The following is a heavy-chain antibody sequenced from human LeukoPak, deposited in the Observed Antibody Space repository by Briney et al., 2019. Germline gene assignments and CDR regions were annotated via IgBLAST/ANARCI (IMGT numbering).Heavy chain of an antibody. Sequence: GGSLRLSCAASGFTFSSYAMHWVRQAPGKGLEWVAVISYDGSNKYYADSVKGRFTISRDNSKNTLYLQMNSLRAEDTAVYYCAKVLRSGSYFDAFDIWGQGTMVTVSS. V-gene: IGHV3-30*04. D-gene: IGHD1-26*01. CDR1: GFTFSSYA. CDR3: AKVLRSGSYFDAFDI. CDR2: ISYDGSNK. J-gene: IGHJ3*02.